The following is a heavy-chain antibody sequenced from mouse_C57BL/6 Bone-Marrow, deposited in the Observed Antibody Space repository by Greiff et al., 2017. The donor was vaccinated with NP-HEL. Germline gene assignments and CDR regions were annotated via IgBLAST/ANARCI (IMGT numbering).Heavy chain of an antibody. J-gene: IGHJ1*03. V-gene: IGHV1-64*01. Sequence: QVQLQQSGAELVKPGASVKLSCKASGYTFTSYWMHWVKRRPGQGLEWIGMIHPNSGSTNYNEKFKGKATLTADKSSSTAYMQLNSLTSEDSAVYFCARTLARHYSNFYWYFDVWGTGTTVTVSS. CDR1: GYTFTSYW. CDR2: IHPNSGST. CDR3: ARTLARHYSNFYWYFDV. D-gene: IGHD2-5*01.